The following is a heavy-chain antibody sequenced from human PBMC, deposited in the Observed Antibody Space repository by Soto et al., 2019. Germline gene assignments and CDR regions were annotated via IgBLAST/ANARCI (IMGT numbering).Heavy chain of an antibody. J-gene: IGHJ4*02. D-gene: IGHD2-15*01. Sequence: QVQLVQSGAEVKKPGASVKVSCKASGYTFTSYDINWVRQATGQGLEWMGWMNPNSGNTGYAQKFECRVTMTRNTSISTAYMELSSLRSEDTAVYYCARMISQYCSGGSCYPEYGLDYWGQGTLVTVSS. V-gene: IGHV1-8*01. CDR2: MNPNSGNT. CDR3: ARMISQYCSGGSCYPEYGLDY. CDR1: GYTFTSYD.